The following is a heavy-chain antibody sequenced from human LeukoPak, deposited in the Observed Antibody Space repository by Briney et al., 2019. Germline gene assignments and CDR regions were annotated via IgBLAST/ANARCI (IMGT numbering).Heavy chain of an antibody. CDR1: GFTFDDYA. V-gene: IGHV3-9*01. J-gene: IGHJ4*02. CDR3: AKGTDGSFDL. Sequence: SLRLSCAASGFTFDDYAMHWVRQVPGKGLEWVSGIHWNSDIVGYADSVKGRFTISRDNAKNSLYLQMNSLRAEDTALYYCAKGTDGSFDLWGQGTLVTVSS. D-gene: IGHD1-1*01. CDR2: IHWNSDIV.